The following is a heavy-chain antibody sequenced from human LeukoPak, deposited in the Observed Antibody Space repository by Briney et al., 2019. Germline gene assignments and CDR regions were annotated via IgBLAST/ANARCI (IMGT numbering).Heavy chain of an antibody. CDR2: IKSKTDGGTT. J-gene: IGHJ4*02. Sequence: GGCLRLSCAASAFTFSNAWMSWVRQAPGKGLGWVGRIKSKTDGGTTDYAAPVKGRFTISRDDSKNTQYRQQNSVITEERAVFGCKREEEPGFYYGQGTLITDSS. D-gene: IGHD1-14*01. V-gene: IGHV3-15*01. CDR3: KREEEPGFY. CDR1: AFTFSNAW.